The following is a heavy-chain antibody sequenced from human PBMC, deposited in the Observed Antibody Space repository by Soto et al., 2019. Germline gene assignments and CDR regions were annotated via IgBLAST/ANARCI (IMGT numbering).Heavy chain of an antibody. CDR2: IIPIFGTA. CDR1: GGTFSSYA. CDR3: ARGNVHIVVVTAIDWLDP. D-gene: IGHD2-21*02. Sequence: ASVKVSCKASGGTFSSYAISWVRQAPGQGLEWMGGIIPIFGTANYAQKFQGRVTITADESTSTAYMELSSLRSEDTAVHYCARGNVHIVVVTAIDWLDPWGQGTLVTVSS. J-gene: IGHJ5*02. V-gene: IGHV1-69*13.